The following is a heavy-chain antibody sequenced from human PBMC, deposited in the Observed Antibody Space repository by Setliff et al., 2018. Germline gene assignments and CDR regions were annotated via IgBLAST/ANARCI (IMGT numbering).Heavy chain of an antibody. V-gene: IGHV4-4*07. Sequence: PSETLSLTCTVSGASISNYYWSWIRQPAGKGLEWIGRIYTSGSTNYNPSLKSRVTMSVDTSKNQFSLKLSSVTAADTAVYYCARKGTPALSSAFDMWGQGTMVTVSS. D-gene: IGHD3-3*02. CDR3: ARKGTPALSSAFDM. CDR1: GASISNYY. J-gene: IGHJ3*02. CDR2: IYTSGST.